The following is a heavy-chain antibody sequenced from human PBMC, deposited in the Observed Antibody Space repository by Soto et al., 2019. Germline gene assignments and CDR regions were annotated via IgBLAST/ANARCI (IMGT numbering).Heavy chain of an antibody. CDR2: ISYDGSNK. CDR3: ARGAVAGFYYYYCGMDV. V-gene: IGHV3-30-3*01. CDR1: GFTFSSYA. D-gene: IGHD6-19*01. Sequence: PGGSLRLSCAASGFTFSSYAMHWVRQAPGKGLEWVAVISYDGSNKYYADSVKGRFTISRDNSKNTLYLQMNSLRAEDTAVYYCARGAVAGFYYYYCGMDVWGQGTTVTVSS. J-gene: IGHJ6*02.